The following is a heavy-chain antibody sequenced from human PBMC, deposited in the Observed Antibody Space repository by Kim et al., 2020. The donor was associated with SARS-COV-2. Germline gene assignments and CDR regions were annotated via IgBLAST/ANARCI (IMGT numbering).Heavy chain of an antibody. Sequence: SETLSLTCTVSGGSISSGGYYWSWIRQHPGKGLEWIGYIYYSGSTYYNPSLKSRVTISVDTSKNQFSLKLSSVTAADTAVYYCARGAGIAARPVWFDPWGQGTLVTVSS. CDR1: GGSISSGGYY. D-gene: IGHD6-6*01. CDR3: ARGAGIAARPVWFDP. CDR2: IYYSGST. J-gene: IGHJ5*02. V-gene: IGHV4-31*03.